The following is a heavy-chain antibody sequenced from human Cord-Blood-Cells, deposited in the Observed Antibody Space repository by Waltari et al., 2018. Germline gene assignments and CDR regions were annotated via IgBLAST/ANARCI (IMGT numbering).Heavy chain of an antibody. CDR2: IYYSGST. J-gene: IGHJ4*02. Sequence: QVQLQESGPGLVKPSQTLSLTCTVSGGSISSGGYYWSWIRQHPGKGLEWMGYIYYSGSTYYNPSLKSRVTISVDTSKNQFSLKLSSVTAADTAVYYCARLDDSSGYYFDYWGQGTLVTVSS. D-gene: IGHD3-22*01. V-gene: IGHV4-31*03. CDR1: GGSISSGGYY. CDR3: ARLDDSSGYYFDY.